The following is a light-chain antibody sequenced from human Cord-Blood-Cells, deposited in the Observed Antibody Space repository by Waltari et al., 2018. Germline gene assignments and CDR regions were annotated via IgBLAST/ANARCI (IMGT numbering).Light chain of an antibody. CDR3: SSYTSSSTLDV. CDR2: DVS. V-gene: IGLV2-14*03. J-gene: IGLJ3*02. CDR1: SSDVGGYNY. Sequence: QSALTPPASVSGSPGQSITISCPGTSSDVGGYNYVSWYQQHPGKAPKLMIYDVSNRPSGVSNRFSGSKSGNTASLTISGLQAEDEADYYCSSYTSSSTLDVFGGGTKLTVL.